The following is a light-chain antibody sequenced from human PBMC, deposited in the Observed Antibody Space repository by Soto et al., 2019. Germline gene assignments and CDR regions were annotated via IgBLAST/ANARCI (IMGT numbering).Light chain of an antibody. CDR2: GVS. J-gene: IGKJ4*01. CDR1: QSVSSNY. CDR3: QQYFNSPLT. V-gene: IGKV3-20*01. Sequence: EVVLTQSPGTLSLSPGESATLSCRASQSVSSNYLAWYQQKPGQAPRLLIYGVSTRATGIPDRFSGSESGTDFSLTISRLEPEDFALYYCQQYFNSPLTFSGGTKLEIK.